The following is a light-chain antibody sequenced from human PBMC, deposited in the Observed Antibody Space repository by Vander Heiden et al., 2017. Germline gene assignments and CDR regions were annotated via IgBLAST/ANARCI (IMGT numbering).Light chain of an antibody. CDR1: QSIGVY. CDR2: IAS. V-gene: IGKV1-39*01. Sequence: DIQMTQSPSSLSASLGDRVTITCRTSQSIGVYLNWYQQKPGKAPNLLIYIASSLQTGVPPRFSGSGSGIDFTLTINSLQPEDSATYYCQQTYTTPQTFGGGTKVEIK. CDR3: QQTYTTPQT. J-gene: IGKJ4*01.